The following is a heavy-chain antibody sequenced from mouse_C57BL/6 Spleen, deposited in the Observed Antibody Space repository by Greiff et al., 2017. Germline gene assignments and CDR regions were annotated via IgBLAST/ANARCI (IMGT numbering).Heavy chain of an antibody. CDR3: ARAADWAYYFDY. J-gene: IGHJ2*01. D-gene: IGHD4-1*01. V-gene: IGHV1-22*01. Sequence: VQLQQSGPELVKPGASVKMSCKASGYTFTDYNMHWVKQSHGKSLEWIGYINPNNGGTSYNQKFKGKATLTVNKSSSTAYMELRSLTSEDSAVYYCARAADWAYYFDYWGQGTTLTVSS. CDR1: GYTFTDYN. CDR2: INPNNGGT.